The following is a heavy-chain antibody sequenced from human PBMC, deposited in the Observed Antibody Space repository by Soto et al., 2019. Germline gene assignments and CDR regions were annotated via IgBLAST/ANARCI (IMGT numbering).Heavy chain of an antibody. Sequence: SETLSLTCTVSGGSISSGDYYWSWIRQHPGKGLEWIGYIYYSGSTYYNPSLKSRVTISVDTSKNQFSLKLSSVTAADTAVYYCARGRRGLRFLPDAFDIWGQGTMVTVSS. CDR1: GGSISSGDYY. J-gene: IGHJ3*02. CDR2: IYYSGST. V-gene: IGHV4-31*03. CDR3: ARGRRGLRFLPDAFDI. D-gene: IGHD3-3*01.